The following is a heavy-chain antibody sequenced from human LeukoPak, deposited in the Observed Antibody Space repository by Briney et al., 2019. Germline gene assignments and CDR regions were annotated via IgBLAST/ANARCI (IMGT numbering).Heavy chain of an antibody. Sequence: GGSLRLSCAASGFTFYNYAVSWVRQAPGKGLEWVSGISGSGGRTYYADSAKGRFTISRDNSKNTLYLQMNSLRAEDTAVYYCAKAGFYDRGVEKLSWFDPWGQGTLVTVSS. D-gene: IGHD3-22*01. CDR1: GFTFYNYA. V-gene: IGHV3-23*01. J-gene: IGHJ5*02. CDR2: ISGSGGRT. CDR3: AKAGFYDRGVEKLSWFDP.